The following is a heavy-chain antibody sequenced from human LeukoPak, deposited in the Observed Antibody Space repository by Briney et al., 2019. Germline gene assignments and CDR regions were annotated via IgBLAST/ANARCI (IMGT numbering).Heavy chain of an antibody. V-gene: IGHV3-7*01. J-gene: IGHJ4*02. Sequence: GGSLRLSCAASGFTFSSYWMSWVRQAPGKGLEWVANIKQDGSEKYYVDSVKGRFTISRGNAKNSLYLQMNSLRAEDTAVYYCARDRFSGGSCHHYWGQGTLVTVSS. CDR1: GFTFSSYW. D-gene: IGHD2-15*01. CDR3: ARDRFSGGSCHHY. CDR2: IKQDGSEK.